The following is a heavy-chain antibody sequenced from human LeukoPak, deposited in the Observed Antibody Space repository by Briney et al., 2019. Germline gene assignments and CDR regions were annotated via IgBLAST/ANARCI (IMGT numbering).Heavy chain of an antibody. D-gene: IGHD3-22*01. CDR3: ARESRIVVLTFYYYMDV. Sequence: LSGGSLRLSCAASGFTFSSYWMNWVRQAPGKGLEWVANIKQDGSETYYVDSVKGRFTISRDNAKNSLYLQMNSLRAEDTAVYYCARESRIVVLTFYYYMDVWGKGTTVTVSS. CDR2: IKQDGSET. CDR1: GFTFSSYW. J-gene: IGHJ6*03. V-gene: IGHV3-7*01.